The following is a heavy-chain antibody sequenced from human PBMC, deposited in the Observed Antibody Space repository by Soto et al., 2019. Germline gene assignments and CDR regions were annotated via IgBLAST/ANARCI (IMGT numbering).Heavy chain of an antibody. V-gene: IGHV1-69*01. CDR2: IIPIFGTA. CDR1: GGTFSSYA. D-gene: IGHD3-22*01. J-gene: IGHJ4*02. CDR3: ARSPRYYYDSSGYPYLYYFDS. Sequence: QVQLVQSGAEVKKPGSSVKVSCKASGGTFSSYAISWVRQAPGQGLEWMGGIIPIFGTANYAQKFQGRVTVTADESTSQAYMELGSLRSEDPAVYYCARSPRYYYDSSGYPYLYYFDSWGQGTLVTVSS.